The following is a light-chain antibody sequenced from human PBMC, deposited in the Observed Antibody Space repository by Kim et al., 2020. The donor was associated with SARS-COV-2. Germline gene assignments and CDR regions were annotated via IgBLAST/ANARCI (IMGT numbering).Light chain of an antibody. CDR1: QDIRND. CDR3: LQDYSYPRT. Sequence: AAWGDSVTITCRASQDIRNDLVWYQHKSGQAPKVLIYGAATLQSGVPSRFSGSGSGTDFTLTISSLQPEDFATYYCLQDYSYPRTFGQGTKVDIK. J-gene: IGKJ1*01. V-gene: IGKV1-6*01. CDR2: GAA.